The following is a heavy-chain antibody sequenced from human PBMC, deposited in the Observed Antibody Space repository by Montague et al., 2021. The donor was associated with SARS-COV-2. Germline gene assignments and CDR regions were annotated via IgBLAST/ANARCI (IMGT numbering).Heavy chain of an antibody. CDR3: ARDDIVLQGVTKGMDV. D-gene: IGHD3-10*01. V-gene: IGHV4-39*07. Sequence: SETLSLTCTVSGGSISSSNYYWVWIRQPPGKGLDWIGNMYYSGSTYSNPSLKSRVTISIDTSQNQFSLKLSSVTAADTSVYYCARDDIVLQGVTKGMDVGGQGTRVTVSS. CDR2: MYYSGST. J-gene: IGHJ6*02. CDR1: GGSISSSNYY.